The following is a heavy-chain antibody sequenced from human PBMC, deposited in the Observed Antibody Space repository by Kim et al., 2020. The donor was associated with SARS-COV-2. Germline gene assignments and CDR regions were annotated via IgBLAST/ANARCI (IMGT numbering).Heavy chain of an antibody. CDR3: ARDTPTVTTDY. Sequence: SETLSLTCAVYGGSFSGYYWSWIRQPPGKGLEWIGEINHSGSTNYNPSLKSRVTISVDTSKNQFSLKLSSVTAADTAVYYCARDTPTVTTDYWGQGTLVTVSS. D-gene: IGHD4-17*01. J-gene: IGHJ4*02. CDR1: GGSFSGYY. V-gene: IGHV4-34*01. CDR2: INHSGST.